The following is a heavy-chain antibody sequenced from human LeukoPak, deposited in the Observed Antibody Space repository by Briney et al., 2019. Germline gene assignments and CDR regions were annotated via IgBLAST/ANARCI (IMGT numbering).Heavy chain of an antibody. D-gene: IGHD2-2*01. CDR2: ISYDGSNK. J-gene: IGHJ4*02. CDR3: ARPKRPYCSSTSCYESEFDY. Sequence: GGSLRLSCAASGFTFSSYAMHWVRQAPGKGLEWVAVISYDGSNKYYADSVKGRFTISRDNSKNTLYLQMNSLRAEDTAVYYCARPKRPYCSSTSCYESEFDYWGQGTLVTVSS. V-gene: IGHV3-30-3*01. CDR1: GFTFSSYA.